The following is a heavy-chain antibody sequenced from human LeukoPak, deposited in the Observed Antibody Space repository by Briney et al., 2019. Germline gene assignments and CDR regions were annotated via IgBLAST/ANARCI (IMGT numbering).Heavy chain of an antibody. J-gene: IGHJ4*02. CDR3: ARVELYSSPDY. V-gene: IGHV4-34*01. CDR2: INHSGST. CDR1: GGSFSGYY. Sequence: PSETLSLTCAVYGGSFSGYYWSWIRQPPGKGLEWIGEINHSGSTNYNPSLKSRVTISVDTSKNQFSLKLSSVTAADTAVYYCARVELYSSPDYWGQGTLVTVSS. D-gene: IGHD5-18*01.